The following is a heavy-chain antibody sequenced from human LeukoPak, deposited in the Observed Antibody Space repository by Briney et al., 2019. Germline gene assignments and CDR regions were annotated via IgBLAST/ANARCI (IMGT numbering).Heavy chain of an antibody. D-gene: IGHD1-26*01. V-gene: IGHV3-33*08. CDR2: IRFDGSER. CDR1: GFTFSTYG. Sequence: GGSLRLSCAASGFTFSTYGMHWVRQAPGKGLEWVAVIRFDGSERYYADSVKGRFTISRDNSKNTLYLQMNSLRAEDTAVYYCARGSGNYYNGMDVWGQGTTVTVSS. CDR3: ARGSGNYYNGMDV. J-gene: IGHJ6*02.